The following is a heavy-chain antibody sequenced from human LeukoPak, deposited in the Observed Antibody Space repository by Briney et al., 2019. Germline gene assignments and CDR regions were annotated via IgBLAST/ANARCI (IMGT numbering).Heavy chain of an antibody. Sequence: GRSLRLSCAASGFSFADYGMHWVRQSPGKGLQWVTLISYDGTYKYYADSVKGRFTISRDNVKNTLYLQMNSLRAEDTAVYFCAKGLLWSDFPNGYSPSHWGRGTQVLVSS. CDR3: AKGLLWSDFPNGYSPSH. CDR1: GFSFADYG. J-gene: IGHJ4*02. D-gene: IGHD3-3*01. V-gene: IGHV3-30*18. CDR2: ISYDGTYK.